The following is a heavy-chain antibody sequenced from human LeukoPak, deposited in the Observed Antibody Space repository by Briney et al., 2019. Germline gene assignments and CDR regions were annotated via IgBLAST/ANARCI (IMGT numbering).Heavy chain of an antibody. V-gene: IGHV4-59*08. Sequence: SETLSLTCTVSGGSISSYYWSWIRQPPGKGLEWIGYIYYSGSTNYNPSLKSRVTISVDTSKNQFSLKLSSVTAADTAVYYCARSPRYDIVTGYLYYFDYWGQGTLVTVSS. CDR3: ARSPRYDIVTGYLYYFDY. J-gene: IGHJ4*02. D-gene: IGHD3-9*01. CDR1: GGSISSYY. CDR2: IYYSGST.